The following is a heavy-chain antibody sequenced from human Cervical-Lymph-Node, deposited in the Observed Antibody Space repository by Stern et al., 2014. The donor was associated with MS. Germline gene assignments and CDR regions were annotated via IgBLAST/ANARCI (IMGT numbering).Heavy chain of an antibody. J-gene: IGHJ6*01. V-gene: IGHV3-74*01. CDR1: FNFRSYW. CDR3: ARGVVSVSTLGDYYYGMDV. D-gene: IGHD2-2*01. Sequence: EVQLVESGGGLVQPGGSLRLSCAGFNFRSYWMHWVRQAPGKGLVWVACITRDGSRRYADSVKGRFTISRDNAKNTMYLQMSSLRVEDTAVYYCARGVVSVSTLGDYYYGMDVWGQGTTVTVSS. CDR2: ITRDGSR.